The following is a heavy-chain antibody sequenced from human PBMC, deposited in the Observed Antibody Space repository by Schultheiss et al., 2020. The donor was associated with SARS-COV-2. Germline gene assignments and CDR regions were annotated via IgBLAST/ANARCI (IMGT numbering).Heavy chain of an antibody. CDR3: ARRGLDFWSGYYTGRSSHHWFDP. CDR1: GYTFTSYD. V-gene: IGHV1-8*01. D-gene: IGHD3-3*01. CDR2: MNPNSGNT. J-gene: IGHJ5*02. Sequence: ASVKVSCKASGYTFTSYDINWVRQATGQGLEWMGWMNPNSGNTGYAQKFQGRVTMTRNTSISTAYMELSSLRSEDTAVYYCARRGLDFWSGYYTGRSSHHWFDPWGQGTLVTVSS.